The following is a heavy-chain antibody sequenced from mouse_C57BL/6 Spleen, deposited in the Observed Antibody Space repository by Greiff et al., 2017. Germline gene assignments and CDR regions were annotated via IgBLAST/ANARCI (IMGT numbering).Heavy chain of an antibody. CDR1: GFTFSDYY. Sequence: EVQRVESEGGLVQPGSSMKLSCTASGFTFSDYYMAWVRQVPEKGLEWVANINYDGSSTYYLDSLKSRFIISRDNAKNILYLQMSSLKSEGTATYYCARSGKIGGGGCAMDYWGQGTSVTVSS. CDR2: INYDGSST. CDR3: ARSGKIGGGGCAMDY. D-gene: IGHD3-3*01. V-gene: IGHV5-16*01. J-gene: IGHJ4*01.